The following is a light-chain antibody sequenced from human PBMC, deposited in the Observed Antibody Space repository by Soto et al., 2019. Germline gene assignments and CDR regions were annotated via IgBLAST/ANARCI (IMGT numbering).Light chain of an antibody. CDR2: RAS. CDR3: QQSYTSPPWT. J-gene: IGKJ1*01. V-gene: IGKV1-39*01. Sequence: DIQMTQSPSSLSASVGDRVTISCRASQIISTYLNWYQQKPGTAPRLLISRASSVKSGVPPRFGGSGSGRDFTLTINSLRPEDIATYFCQQSYTSPPWTFGQGTKVEVK. CDR1: QIISTY.